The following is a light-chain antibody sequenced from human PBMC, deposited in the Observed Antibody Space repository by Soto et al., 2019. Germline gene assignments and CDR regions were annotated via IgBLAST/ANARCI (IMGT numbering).Light chain of an antibody. Sequence: QSALTQPASVSGSPGQSITISCTGTSSDVGGYNYVSWYQHHPGKAPKLMIYEVSNRPSGVSNRFSGSKAGNTASLTISGLQAADEADYYCSSYTRSSTLAPNWVFGGGTKLTVL. CDR2: EVS. CDR1: SSDVGGYNY. J-gene: IGLJ3*02. V-gene: IGLV2-14*01. CDR3: SSYTRSSTLAPNWV.